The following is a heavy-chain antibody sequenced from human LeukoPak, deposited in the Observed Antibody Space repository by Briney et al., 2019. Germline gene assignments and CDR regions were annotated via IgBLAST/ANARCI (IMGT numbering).Heavy chain of an antibody. CDR1: GGSFSGYY. CDR2: INHSGST. V-gene: IGHV4-34*01. J-gene: IGHJ4*02. CDR3: ARGSSGFGELLSYFDY. Sequence: TSETLSLTCAVYGGSFSGYYWSWIRQPPGKGLEWIGEINHSGSTNYNPSLKSRVTISVDTSKNQFSLKLSSVTAADTAVYYCARGSSGFGELLSYFDYWGQGTLVTVSS. D-gene: IGHD3-10*01.